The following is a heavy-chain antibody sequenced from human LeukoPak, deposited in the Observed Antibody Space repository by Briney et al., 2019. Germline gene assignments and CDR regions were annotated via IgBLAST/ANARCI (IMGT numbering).Heavy chain of an antibody. Sequence: PSGTLSLTCAVSGGSISSSNWWSWVRQPPGKGLEWIGEIYHSGSTNYNPSLKSRVTISVDKSKNQFSLKLSSVTAADTAVYYCARHPVLRFLEWSFDYWGQGTLVTVSS. CDR1: GGSISSSNW. D-gene: IGHD3-3*01. CDR2: IYHSGST. J-gene: IGHJ4*02. V-gene: IGHV4-4*02. CDR3: ARHPVLRFLEWSFDY.